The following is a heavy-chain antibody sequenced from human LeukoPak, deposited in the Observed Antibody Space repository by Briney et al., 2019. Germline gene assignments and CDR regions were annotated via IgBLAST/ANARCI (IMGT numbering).Heavy chain of an antibody. CDR1: GFTFSSYE. Sequence: GGSLRLSCAASGFTFSSYEMNWVRQAPGKGLEWVSYISSSGSTIYYADSVKGRFTISRDNAKNSLYLQMNSLRAEDTAVYYCARVGPWVNPDYYYYYMDVWGKGTTVTVSS. J-gene: IGHJ6*03. CDR3: ARVGPWVNPDYYYYYMDV. V-gene: IGHV3-48*03. CDR2: ISSSGSTI. D-gene: IGHD1-14*01.